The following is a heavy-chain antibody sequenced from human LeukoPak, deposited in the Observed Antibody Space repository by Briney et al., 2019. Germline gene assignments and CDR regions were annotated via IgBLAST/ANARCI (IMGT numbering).Heavy chain of an antibody. V-gene: IGHV3-11*01. CDR3: AREDHYSPGFDY. D-gene: IGHD6-13*01. Sequence: PGGSLRLSCAASGFTFSDYYMSWIRQAPGKGLEWVSYISSSGSTIYYADSVKGRFTLSRDNAKNSLYLQMNSLRAGDTAVYYCAREDHYSPGFDYWGQGTLVTVSS. CDR2: ISSSGSTI. CDR1: GFTFSDYY. J-gene: IGHJ4*02.